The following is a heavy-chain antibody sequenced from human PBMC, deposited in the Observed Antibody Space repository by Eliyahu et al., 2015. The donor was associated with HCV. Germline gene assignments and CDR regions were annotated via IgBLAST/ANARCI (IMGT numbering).Heavy chain of an antibody. CDR2: ISYDGSNK. J-gene: IGHJ4*02. V-gene: IGHV3-30-3*01. D-gene: IGHD4-17*01. CDR1: GFXFSXYX. CDR3: ARQGGWGDYDNYFDY. Sequence: QVQLVESGGGVVQPGRSLRLXCAASGFXFSXYXMXWVRQAPGKGLGWVAVISYDGSNKYYADSVKGRFTISRDNSKNTLYLQMNSLRAEDTAVYYCARQGGWGDYDNYFDYWGQGTLVTVSS.